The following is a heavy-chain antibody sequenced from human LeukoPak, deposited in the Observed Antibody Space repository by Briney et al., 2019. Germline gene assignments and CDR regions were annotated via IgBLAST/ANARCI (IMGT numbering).Heavy chain of an antibody. CDR1: GGSISSSNW. J-gene: IGHJ2*01. CDR3: ARGSKYYDFWSGYQTWYFDL. V-gene: IGHV4-4*02. D-gene: IGHD3-3*01. CDR2: IYHSGST. Sequence: SGTLSLTCAVSGGSISSSNWWSWVRQPPGKGLEWIGEIYHSGSTNYNPSLKSRVTISVDKSKNQFSLKLSSVTAADTAVYYCARGSKYYDFWSGYQTWYFDLWGRGTLVTVSS.